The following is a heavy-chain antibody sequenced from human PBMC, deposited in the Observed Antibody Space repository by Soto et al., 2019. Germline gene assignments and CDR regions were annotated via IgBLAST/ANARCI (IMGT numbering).Heavy chain of an antibody. J-gene: IGHJ4*02. V-gene: IGHV1-24*01. D-gene: IGHD3-10*01. CDR3: AIELRGSNQLEH. CDR2: FDLENGET. CDR1: GYTLTELS. Sequence: ASVKVSCKVSGYTLTELSIHWVRQAPGEGLEWMGGFDLENGETIYAQRFQGRVTMTEESSADTPYMELSSLRSEDTAVYYCAIELRGSNQLEHWGQRTMGSLSS.